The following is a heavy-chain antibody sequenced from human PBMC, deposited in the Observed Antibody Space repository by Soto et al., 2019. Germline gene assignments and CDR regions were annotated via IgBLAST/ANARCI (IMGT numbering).Heavy chain of an antibody. D-gene: IGHD3-10*02. CDR3: ARDGVGVTTFWGFLDY. CDR1: ESIFRGYG. J-gene: IGHJ4*02. CDR2: IRFDGSNI. V-gene: IGHV3-33*01. Sequence: QVQMVESGGGVVQPGGSLRLSCAVSESIFRGYGMHWVRQAPGKGLEWVAIIRFDGSNIHYADNVMGRFTISRDNSKNMLYMEMNNLRVEDTAVYYCARDGVGVTTFWGFLDYWGQGTLVTISA.